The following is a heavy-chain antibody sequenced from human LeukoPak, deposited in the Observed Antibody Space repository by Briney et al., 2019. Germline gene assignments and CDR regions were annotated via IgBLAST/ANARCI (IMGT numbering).Heavy chain of an antibody. J-gene: IGHJ4*02. D-gene: IGHD3-16*01. V-gene: IGHV3-11*04. CDR2: ISSSGSTI. CDR1: GSTFSDYY. CDR3: ASRGYDYVWEGVDY. Sequence: GGSLRLSCAASGSTFSDYYMSWIRQAPGKGLEWVSYISSSGSTIYYADSVKGRFTISRDNAKNSLYLQMNSLRAEDTAVYYCASRGYDYVWEGVDYWGQGTLVTVSS.